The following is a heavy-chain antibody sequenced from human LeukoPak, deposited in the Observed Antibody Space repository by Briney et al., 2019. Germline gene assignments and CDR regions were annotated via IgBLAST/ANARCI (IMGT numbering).Heavy chain of an antibody. J-gene: IGHJ4*02. D-gene: IGHD2-8*01. CDR2: INPDDGVS. CDR1: GYSFTGYY. V-gene: IGHV1-2*02. Sequence: GASMKVSCKASGYSFTGYYIHWVRQAPGQGREWMGWINPDDGVSKSAQKFQGRVTMTEDTSTDTAYMELSSLRSEDTAVYYCATLMVYAPIPYWGQGTLVTVSS. CDR3: ATLMVYAPIPY.